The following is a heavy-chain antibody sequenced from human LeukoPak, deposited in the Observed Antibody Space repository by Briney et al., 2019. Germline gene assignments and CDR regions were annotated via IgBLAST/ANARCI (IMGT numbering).Heavy chain of an antibody. V-gene: IGHV4-38-2*01. Sequence: SETLSLTCAVSGYFIISGYYWGWIRQPPGTGLEWIGSIYHSGSTFYNPSLKSRVTISMDTSKNQFSLRLSSVTAADTAVYYCARGGYGSGDYWGQGTLVTVSS. D-gene: IGHD3-10*01. CDR1: GYFIISGYY. CDR2: IYHSGST. J-gene: IGHJ4*02. CDR3: ARGGYGSGDY.